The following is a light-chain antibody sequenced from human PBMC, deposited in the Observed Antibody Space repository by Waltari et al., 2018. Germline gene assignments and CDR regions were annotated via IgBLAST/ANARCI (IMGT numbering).Light chain of an antibody. CDR1: SSDVGDYNY. J-gene: IGLJ1*01. CDR2: DVS. V-gene: IGLV2-14*03. CDR3: SSYTRTTIGLYV. Sequence: QSALTQPASVSGSPGQSITISCTGTSSDVGDYNYVSWYQQDPGKAPKLLIYDVSNRPAGVSMRFSGSKSGNAASLTISGLHAEDEADCYCSSYTRTTIGLYVFGTGTKVTVL.